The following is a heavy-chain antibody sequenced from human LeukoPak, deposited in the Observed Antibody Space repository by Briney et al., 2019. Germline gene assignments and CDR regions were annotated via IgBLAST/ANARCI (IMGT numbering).Heavy chain of an antibody. D-gene: IGHD3-16*01. CDR1: GASISSGGYY. CDR3: ARDLSGVMSY. Sequence: PSQTLSLTCTVSGASISSGGYYWSWIRQHPGKGLEWLGYIYYSGSTYYNPSLKSRVNISLDTSKNQFSLKLSSVTAADTAVYYCARDLSGVMSYWGQGTLVTVSS. V-gene: IGHV4-31*03. J-gene: IGHJ4*02. CDR2: IYYSGST.